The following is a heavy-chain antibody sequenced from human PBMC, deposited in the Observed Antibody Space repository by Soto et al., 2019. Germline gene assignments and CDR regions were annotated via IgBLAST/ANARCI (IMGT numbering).Heavy chain of an antibody. V-gene: IGHV4-31*03. J-gene: IGHJ4*02. Sequence: LSLTCTVSGGSISSGGYYWSWIRQHPGKGLEWIGYIYYSGSTYYNPSLKSRVTISVDTSKNQFSLKLSSVTAADTAVYYCARDKRDQYYDFWSGYYDYWGQGTLVTVSS. CDR2: IYYSGST. D-gene: IGHD3-3*01. CDR1: GGSISSGGYY. CDR3: ARDKRDQYYDFWSGYYDY.